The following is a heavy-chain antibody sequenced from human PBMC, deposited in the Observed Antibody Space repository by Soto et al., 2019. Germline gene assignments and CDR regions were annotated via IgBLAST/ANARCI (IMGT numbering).Heavy chain of an antibody. CDR2: INPSGGIT. D-gene: IGHD4-17*01. Sequence: QVQLVQSGAEVKKPGASVKLSCKASGYTFSTFYMHWVRQAPGQGLAWMAIINPSGGITTYAQNFQGRITLPSDTSTSTVYMELSSLRSEDTAVYYCARGAGGDLGFFDLWGQGTLITVSS. V-gene: IGHV1-46*03. J-gene: IGHJ4*02. CDR1: GYTFSTFY. CDR3: ARGAGGDLGFFDL.